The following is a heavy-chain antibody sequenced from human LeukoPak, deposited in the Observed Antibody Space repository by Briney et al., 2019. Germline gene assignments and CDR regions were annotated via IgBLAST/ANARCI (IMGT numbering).Heavy chain of an antibody. Sequence: SGTLSLTCAVSGGSISSSNWWSWVRQPPGEGLEWIGEIYHSGSTNYNPSLKSRVTISVDKSKNQFSLKLSSVIAADTAVYYCARVDYGEPYYYYGMDVWGQGTTVTVSS. V-gene: IGHV4-4*02. CDR1: GGSISSSNW. D-gene: IGHD4-17*01. CDR3: ARVDYGEPYYYYGMDV. CDR2: IYHSGST. J-gene: IGHJ6*02.